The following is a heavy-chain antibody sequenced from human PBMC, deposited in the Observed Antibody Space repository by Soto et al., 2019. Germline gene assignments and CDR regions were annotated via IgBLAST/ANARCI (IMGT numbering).Heavy chain of an antibody. J-gene: IGHJ6*02. CDR3: ATDYDILTGYRNNYGMDV. V-gene: IGHV4-39*01. D-gene: IGHD3-9*01. CDR1: GGSISSSSYY. CDR2: IYYSGST. Sequence: SETLSLTCTVSGGSISSSSYYWGWIRQPPGKGLEWIGSIYYSGSTYYNPSLKSRVTISVDTSKNQFSLKLSSVTAADTAVYYCATDYDILTGYRNNYGMDVWGQGTTVTVSS.